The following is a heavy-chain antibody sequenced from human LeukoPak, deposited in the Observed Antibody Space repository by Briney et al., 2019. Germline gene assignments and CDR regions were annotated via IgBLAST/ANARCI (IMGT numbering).Heavy chain of an antibody. CDR3: AKDIIVVVVAATSNAFDI. CDR1: GFAFSSYA. D-gene: IGHD2-15*01. CDR2: ISGSDGST. J-gene: IGHJ3*02. V-gene: IGHV3-23*01. Sequence: GGSLRLSCAASGFAFSSYAMSWVRQAPGKGLEWVSAISGSDGSTYYADSVKGRFTISRDNSKNTLYLQMNSLRAEDTAVYYCAKDIIVVVVAATSNAFDIWGQGTMVTISS.